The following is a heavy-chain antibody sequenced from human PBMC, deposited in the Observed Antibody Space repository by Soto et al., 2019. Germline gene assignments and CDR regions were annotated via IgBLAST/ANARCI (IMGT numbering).Heavy chain of an antibody. J-gene: IGHJ6*02. CDR3: GRGTLGNYYGMDV. CDR2: MNPSGGNT. V-gene: IGHV1-8*01. Sequence: EASVKVSCKASGYTFTSYDINWMRQATGQGLEWLGRMNPSGGNTSYAQKFQGRVTMARETSTSTAYMELSSLRSEDTAVYYCGRGTLGNYYGMDVWGQGTTVTVSS. CDR1: GYTFTSYD.